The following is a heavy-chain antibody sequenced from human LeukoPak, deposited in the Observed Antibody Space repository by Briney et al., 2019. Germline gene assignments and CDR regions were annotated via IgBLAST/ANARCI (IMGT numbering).Heavy chain of an antibody. CDR2: INHSGST. CDR3: ARGLIDYDSSGYYYGSNYLYFDC. D-gene: IGHD3-22*01. J-gene: IGHJ4*02. Sequence: SETLSLTCAVYGGSFSGYYWSWIRQPPGKGLEWIGEINHSGSTNYNPSLKSRVTISVDTSKNQFSLKLSSVTAADTAVYYCARGLIDYDSSGYYYGSNYLYFDCWGQGTLVTVPS. CDR1: GGSFSGYY. V-gene: IGHV4-34*01.